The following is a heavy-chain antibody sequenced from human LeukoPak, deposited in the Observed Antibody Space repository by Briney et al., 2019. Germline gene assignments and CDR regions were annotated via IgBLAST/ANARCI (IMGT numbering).Heavy chain of an antibody. CDR3: ARDFKFDY. J-gene: IGHJ4*02. Sequence: SETLSLTCTVSGGSISNSTDYWGWIRQPPGKGLEWIGSIYYSGSTYYNPSLKSRVTISLDTSKNQFSLKLSSVTGADTAVYYCARDFKFDYWGPGTLVTVSS. CDR1: GGSISNSTDY. CDR2: IYYSGST. V-gene: IGHV4-39*07.